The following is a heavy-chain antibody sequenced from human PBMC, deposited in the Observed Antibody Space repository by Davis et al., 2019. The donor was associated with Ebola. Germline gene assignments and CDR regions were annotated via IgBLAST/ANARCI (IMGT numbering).Heavy chain of an antibody. CDR1: GGSFSGYY. Sequence: SETLSLTCAVYGGSFSGYYWSWIRQPPGKGLEWIGEINHSGSTNYNPSLKSRVTISVDTSKNQFSLKLSSVTAADTAVYYCARFRYGGYDSRYYYGMDVWGQGTTVTVSS. CDR3: ARFRYGGYDSRYYYGMDV. D-gene: IGHD5-12*01. V-gene: IGHV4-34*01. J-gene: IGHJ6*02. CDR2: INHSGST.